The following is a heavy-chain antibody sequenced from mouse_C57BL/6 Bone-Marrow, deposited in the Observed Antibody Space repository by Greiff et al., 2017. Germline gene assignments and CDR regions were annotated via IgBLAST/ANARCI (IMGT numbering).Heavy chain of an antibody. CDR2: IYPRSGNT. CDR3: ARYDDGYYWFAY. CDR1: GYTFTSYG. Sequence: VQLQQSGAELARPGASVKLSCKASGYTFTSYGISWVKQRTGQGLEWIGEIYPRSGNTYYNEKFKGKATLTADKSSSTAYMELRSLTSEDSAVYFCARYDDGYYWFAYWGQGTRVTVSA. V-gene: IGHV1-81*01. D-gene: IGHD2-3*01. J-gene: IGHJ3*01.